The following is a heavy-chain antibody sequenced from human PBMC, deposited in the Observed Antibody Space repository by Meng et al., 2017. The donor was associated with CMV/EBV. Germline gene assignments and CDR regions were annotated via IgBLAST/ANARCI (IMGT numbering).Heavy chain of an antibody. V-gene: IGHV4-30-4*08. CDR1: GGSISSGDYY. J-gene: IGHJ3*02. CDR3: ARLRKIVVVPAVPAAFDI. CDR2: IYYSGST. D-gene: IGHD2-2*01. Sequence: SCTVSGGSISSGDYYWSWIRQPPGKGLEWIGYIYYSGSTYYNTSLKSRVTISVDTSKNQFSLKLSSVTAADTAVYYCARLRKIVVVPAVPAAFDIWGQGTMVTVSS.